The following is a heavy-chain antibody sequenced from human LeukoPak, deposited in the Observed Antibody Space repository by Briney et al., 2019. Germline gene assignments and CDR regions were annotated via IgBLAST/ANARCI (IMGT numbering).Heavy chain of an antibody. D-gene: IGHD2-2*02. CDR1: GGSISSNNYY. V-gene: IGHV4-39*07. Sequence: PSETLSLTCTVSGGSISSNNYYWGWIRQPPGKGLEWIGSIYYSGSTYHNPSLKSRVTISVDTSKNQFSLKLSSVTAADTAVYYCAREGYCSSISCYTDVWGKGTTVTVSS. J-gene: IGHJ6*04. CDR2: IYYSGST. CDR3: AREGYCSSISCYTDV.